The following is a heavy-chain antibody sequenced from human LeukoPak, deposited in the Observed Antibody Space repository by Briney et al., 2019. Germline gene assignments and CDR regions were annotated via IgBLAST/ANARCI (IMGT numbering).Heavy chain of an antibody. CDR1: GFTFNNYW. CDR3: ASGGRVPSAMLVY. CDR2: IKQDGSEK. D-gene: IGHD2-2*01. Sequence: GGSLRLSCAASGFTFNNYWMSWVRQAPGKGLEWVANIKQDGSEKYYVDSVKGRFTISRDNAKNSLYLQMNSLRAEDTAVYYCASGGRVPSAMLVYWGQGALVTVSS. V-gene: IGHV3-7*05. J-gene: IGHJ4*02.